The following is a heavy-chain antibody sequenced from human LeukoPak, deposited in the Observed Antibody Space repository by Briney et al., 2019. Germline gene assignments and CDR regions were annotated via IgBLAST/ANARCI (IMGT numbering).Heavy chain of an antibody. CDR1: GYTFTSYY. Sequence: ASVKVSCKASGYTFTSYYMHWVRQAPGQGLEWMGIINPSGGSTSYAQKFQGRVTMTRNTSISTAYMELSSLRSEDTAVYYCARGRERYYDSSGYYYWGQGTLVTVSS. D-gene: IGHD3-22*01. CDR2: INPSGGST. J-gene: IGHJ4*02. CDR3: ARGRERYYDSSGYYY. V-gene: IGHV1-46*01.